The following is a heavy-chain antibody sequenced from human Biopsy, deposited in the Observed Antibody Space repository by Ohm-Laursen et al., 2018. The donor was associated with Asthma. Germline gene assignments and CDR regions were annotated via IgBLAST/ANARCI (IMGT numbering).Heavy chain of an antibody. J-gene: IGHJ4*02. CDR2: IYSGGTS. CDR3: AREGHEYCSSTSCASFDY. CDR1: GFAVSRDH. D-gene: IGHD2-2*01. Sequence: SPRLSCSASGFAVSRDHMFWVRQAPGKGLEWVSVIYSGGTSHTADSVKGRFTISRDNSKNTLYLQMNSLRAEDTAVYYCAREGHEYCSSTSCASFDYWGQGTLVTVSS. V-gene: IGHV3-66*01.